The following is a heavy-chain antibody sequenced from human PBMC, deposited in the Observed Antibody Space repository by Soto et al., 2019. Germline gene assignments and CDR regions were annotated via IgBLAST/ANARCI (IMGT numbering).Heavy chain of an antibody. J-gene: IGHJ4*02. CDR1: GGSITNYY. CDR2: TYNSGRT. CDR3: ARDRDFRFDY. V-gene: IGHV4-59*12. Sequence: SETLSLTCTVSGGSITNYYWSWIRQPPGKGLEWIGHTYNSGRTNYNASLQSRVTISVDTSKNQFSLKLTSVTAADTAVYYCARDRDFRFDYWGQGALVTVSS.